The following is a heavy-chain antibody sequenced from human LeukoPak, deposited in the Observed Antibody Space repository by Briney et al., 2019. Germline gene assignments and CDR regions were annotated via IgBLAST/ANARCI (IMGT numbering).Heavy chain of an antibody. D-gene: IGHD6-13*01. CDR1: GFTFSTYS. J-gene: IGHJ4*02. V-gene: IGHV3-21*01. Sequence: PGGSLRLSCAASGFTFSTYSMNWVRQAPGKGLEWVSCFSSSSSYIYYADSVKGRFTISRDNAKNSLYLQMNSLRAEDTAVYYCAKDRYSSSALFAITPFDYWGQGTLITVSS. CDR2: FSSSSSYI. CDR3: AKDRYSSSALFAITPFDY.